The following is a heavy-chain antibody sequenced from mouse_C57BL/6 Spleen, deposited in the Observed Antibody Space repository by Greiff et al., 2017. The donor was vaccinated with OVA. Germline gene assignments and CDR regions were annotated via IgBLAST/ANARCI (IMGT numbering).Heavy chain of an antibody. Sequence: EVQLQQSGPELVKPGASVKISCKASGYTFTDYYMNWVKQSHGKSLEWIGDINPNNGGTSYNQKFKGKATLTVDKSSSTAYMELRSLTSEDSAVYYCARSGTWWGQGTTLTVSS. D-gene: IGHD3-1*01. CDR3: ARSGTW. CDR1: GYTFTDYY. V-gene: IGHV1-26*01. J-gene: IGHJ2*01. CDR2: INPNNGGT.